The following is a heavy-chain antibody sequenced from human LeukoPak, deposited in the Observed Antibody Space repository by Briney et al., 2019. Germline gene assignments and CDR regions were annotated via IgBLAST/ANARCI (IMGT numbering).Heavy chain of an antibody. V-gene: IGHV4-39*07. CDR3: ARGFGVVIL. D-gene: IGHD3-3*01. J-gene: IGHJ4*01. Sequence: SETLSLTCTVSGGSISSSSYYWGWIRQPPGKGLEWIGSIYYSGSTNYNPSLKSRVTISVDTSKNQFSLKLSSVTAADTAVYYCARGFGVVILWGQGTLVTVSS. CDR2: IYYSGST. CDR1: GGSISSSSYY.